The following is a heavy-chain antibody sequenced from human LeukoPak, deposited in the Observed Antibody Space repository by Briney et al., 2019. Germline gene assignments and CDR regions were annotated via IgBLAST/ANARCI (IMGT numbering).Heavy chain of an antibody. V-gene: IGHV3-21*01. CDR1: GFTFSSYS. CDR3: ESPGHYDSSGYYDY. CDR2: ISSSSSYI. Sequence: GGSLRLSCAASGFTFSSYSMKCVRQAPGKGLEWVSSISSSSSYIYYADSVKGRFTISRDNAKNSLYLQMNSLRAEDTAVYYCESPGHYDSSGYYDYWGQGTLVTVSS. D-gene: IGHD3-22*01. J-gene: IGHJ4*02.